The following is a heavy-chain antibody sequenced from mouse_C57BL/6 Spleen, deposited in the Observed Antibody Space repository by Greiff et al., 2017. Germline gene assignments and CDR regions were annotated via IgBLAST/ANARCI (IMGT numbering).Heavy chain of an antibody. CDR3: ARSTYDYDDYAMDY. J-gene: IGHJ4*01. D-gene: IGHD2-4*01. Sequence: EVKLLESGPELVRPGASVKISCKASGYSFTDYNMNWVKQSTGQSLEWIGVINPNYGTTSYNQKFKGKATLTVDTSSSTAYMQLSSLTSEDSAVYSGARSTYDYDDYAMDYWGQGTSVTVSA. CDR2: INPNYGTT. V-gene: IGHV1-39*01. CDR1: GYSFTDYN.